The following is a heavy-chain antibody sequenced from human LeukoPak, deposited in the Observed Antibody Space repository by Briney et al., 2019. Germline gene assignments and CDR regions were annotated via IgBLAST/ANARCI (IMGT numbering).Heavy chain of an antibody. J-gene: IGHJ6*03. CDR1: KFTFSKYW. Sequence: GGSLRLSCAASKFTFSKYWMSWVRQAPGKGLEWVADIKEDGSEKYYVDSVKGRFTISRDNAKNSLYLQMNSLRAEDTAVYYCARGKYYDFWSGYYRDTENYYMDVWGKGTTVTVSS. CDR3: ARGKYYDFWSGYYRDTENYYMDV. D-gene: IGHD3-3*01. V-gene: IGHV3-7*01. CDR2: IKEDGSEK.